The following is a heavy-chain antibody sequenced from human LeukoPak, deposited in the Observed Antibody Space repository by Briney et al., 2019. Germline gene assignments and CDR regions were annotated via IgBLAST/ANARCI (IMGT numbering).Heavy chain of an antibody. CDR3: ADGSGSSASHY. CDR1: GGSISSSSYY. CDR2: IHYSGST. J-gene: IGHJ4*02. Sequence: PSETLPLTCTVSGGSISSSSYYWGWIRQPPGKGLEWIGSIHYSGSTYYNPSLKSRVTISVDTSKNQFSLKLSSVTAADTAVYYCADGSGSSASHYWGQGTLVTVSS. D-gene: IGHD3-10*01. V-gene: IGHV4-39*01.